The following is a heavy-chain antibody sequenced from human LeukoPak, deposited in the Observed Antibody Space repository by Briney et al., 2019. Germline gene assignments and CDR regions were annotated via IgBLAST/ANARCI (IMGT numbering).Heavy chain of an antibody. Sequence: SETLSLTCTVSGGSISSYYWSWIRQPPGKGLEWIGYIYYNGSTNYNPSLKSRVTISVNTSKNQFSLKLSSVTAADTAVYYCAGDIGSNRFDPWGQGTLVTVSS. CDR3: AGDIGSNRFDP. J-gene: IGHJ5*02. V-gene: IGHV4-59*01. CDR1: GGSISSYY. D-gene: IGHD2-15*01. CDR2: IYYNGST.